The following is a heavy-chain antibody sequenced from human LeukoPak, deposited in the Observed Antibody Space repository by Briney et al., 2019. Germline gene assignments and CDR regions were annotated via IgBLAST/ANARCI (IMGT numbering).Heavy chain of an antibody. Sequence: GGSLRLSCAASGFTFSDYYMSWIRQAPGKGLEWVSYISSSGSTTFYADSQKGRFTMSRDNAKKSLSLQVNSLRAEDAAVYYCARIYRSGGSIDYWGQGTLVTVSS. J-gene: IGHJ4*02. V-gene: IGHV3-11*04. CDR2: ISSSGSTT. CDR1: GFTFSDYY. CDR3: ARIYRSGGSIDY. D-gene: IGHD2-15*01.